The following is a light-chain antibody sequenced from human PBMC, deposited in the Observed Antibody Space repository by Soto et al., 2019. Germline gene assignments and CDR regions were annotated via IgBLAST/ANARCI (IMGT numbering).Light chain of an antibody. V-gene: IGKV1-6*01. CDR1: QGIRGD. J-gene: IGKJ1*01. Sequence: AMKLNQSPSSLSAYLGDSVTLTCRASQGIRGDLGWYQQKPGKAPKLLISATSTLQSGVPSRFSGRGSGTNFTLTISSLQPEDFATYYCIQDFISPLTVGQGTKV. CDR2: ATS. CDR3: IQDFISPLT.